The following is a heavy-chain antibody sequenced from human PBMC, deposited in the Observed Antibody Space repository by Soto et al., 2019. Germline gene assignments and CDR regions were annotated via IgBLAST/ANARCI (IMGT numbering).Heavy chain of an antibody. CDR2: IYPADSDT. CDR1: GYSFTSHW. Sequence: PGESLKISCKGSGYSFTSHWSGWVRQMPGKGLDWMGVIYPADSDTRYSPSFEGRVTISADKSFTTAYLQWSSLKASDTAIYYCARSQSGYYTLSPYYFDSWGQGTLVTVSS. J-gene: IGHJ4*02. V-gene: IGHV5-51*01. CDR3: ARSQSGYYTLSPYYFDS. D-gene: IGHD3-3*01.